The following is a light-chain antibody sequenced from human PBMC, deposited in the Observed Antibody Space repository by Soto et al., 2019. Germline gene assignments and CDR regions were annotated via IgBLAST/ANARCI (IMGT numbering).Light chain of an antibody. CDR1: QSVSSY. CDR2: DAS. Sequence: EIVLTQSPATLSLSPGERATLSCRASQSVSSYLAWYQQKPGQAPRLLIYDASIRATGIPARFSGSGSGTDFSLTIRSLEPEDFAVYYCQQRSNWPLITFGQGTRLEIK. CDR3: QQRSNWPLIT. J-gene: IGKJ5*01. V-gene: IGKV3-11*01.